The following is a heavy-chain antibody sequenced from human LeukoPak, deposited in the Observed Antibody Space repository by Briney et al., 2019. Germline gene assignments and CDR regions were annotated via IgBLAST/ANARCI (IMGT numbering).Heavy chain of an antibody. D-gene: IGHD6-19*01. Sequence: GGSLRLSCAASGFTFSSYAMSWVRQAPGKGLEWVSAISGSGGSTYYADSVKGRFTISRDNSKNTLYLQMNSPRAEDTAVYYCAKDVEAGITGSWFDPWGQGTLVTVSS. CDR3: AKDVEAGITGSWFDP. CDR2: ISGSGGST. J-gene: IGHJ5*02. CDR1: GFTFSSYA. V-gene: IGHV3-23*01.